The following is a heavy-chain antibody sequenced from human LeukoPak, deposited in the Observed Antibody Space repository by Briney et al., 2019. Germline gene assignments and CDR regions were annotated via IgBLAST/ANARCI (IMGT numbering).Heavy chain of an antibody. Sequence: PGGSLRLSCAASGFTFSSSAMNWVRQPPGKGREWVSAISGRGGNTYYADSVKGRFTISRDNSENTLYLQMNSLRAEDTAVYYCGNRGSTGGYYDYWGQGTLVTVSS. CDR1: GFTFSSSA. V-gene: IGHV3-23*01. D-gene: IGHD3-22*01. J-gene: IGHJ4*02. CDR3: GNRGSTGGYYDY. CDR2: ISGRGGNT.